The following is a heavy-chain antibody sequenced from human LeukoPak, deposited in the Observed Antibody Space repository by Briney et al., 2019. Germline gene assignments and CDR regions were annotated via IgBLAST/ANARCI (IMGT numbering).Heavy chain of an antibody. CDR2: IIPIFGTA. CDR1: KYTFTNYD. V-gene: IGHV1-69*13. J-gene: IGHJ4*02. D-gene: IGHD2-2*01. CDR3: ARASCYDCSLFDY. Sequence: ASVKVSCKASKYTFTNYDINWVRQAPGQGLEWMGGIIPIFGTANYAQKFQGRVTITADESTSTAYMELSSLRSEDTAVYYCARASCYDCSLFDYWGQGTLVTVSS.